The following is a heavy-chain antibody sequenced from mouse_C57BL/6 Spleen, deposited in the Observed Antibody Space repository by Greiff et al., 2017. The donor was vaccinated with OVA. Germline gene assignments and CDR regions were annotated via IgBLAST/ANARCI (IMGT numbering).Heavy chain of an antibody. CDR1: GYSITSGYY. CDR3: ARPELGWFAY. V-gene: IGHV3-6*01. Sequence: VQRVESGPGLVKPSQSLSLTCSVTGYSITSGYYWNWIRQFPGNKLEWMGYISYDGSNNYNPSLKNRISITRDTSKNQFFLKLNSVTTEDTATYYCARPELGWFAYWGQGTLVTVSA. J-gene: IGHJ3*01. D-gene: IGHD4-1*01. CDR2: ISYDGSN.